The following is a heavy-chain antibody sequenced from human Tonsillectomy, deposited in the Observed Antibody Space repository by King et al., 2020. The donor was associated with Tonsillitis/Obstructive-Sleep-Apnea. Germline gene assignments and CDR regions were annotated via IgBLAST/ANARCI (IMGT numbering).Heavy chain of an antibody. CDR3: AREGSGSYGYYFDY. J-gene: IGHJ4*02. CDR2: SYSGGST. CDR1: GFTVSSNY. Sequence: VQLVESGGGLVQPGGSLRLSCAASGFTVSSNYMSWVRQAPGKGLEWVSVSYSGGSTYYADSVKGRFTISRHNSKNTLYLQMNSLRAEDTAVYYCAREGSGSYGYYFDYWGQGTLVTVSS. D-gene: IGHD1-26*01. V-gene: IGHV3-53*04.